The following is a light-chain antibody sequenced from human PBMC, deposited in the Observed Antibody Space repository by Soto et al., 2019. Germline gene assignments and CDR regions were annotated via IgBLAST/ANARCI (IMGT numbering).Light chain of an antibody. Sequence: QPVLTQPPSASGSPGQSVAISCTGTSSDVGGYNYVSWYQQHPGKAPKLMIYEVNKRPSGVPDRFSGSKSGNTASLTVSGLQAEDEADYYCCSYAGSYTWVFGGGTKLTVL. V-gene: IGLV2-8*01. CDR3: CSYAGSYTWV. CDR1: SSDVGGYNY. J-gene: IGLJ3*02. CDR2: EVN.